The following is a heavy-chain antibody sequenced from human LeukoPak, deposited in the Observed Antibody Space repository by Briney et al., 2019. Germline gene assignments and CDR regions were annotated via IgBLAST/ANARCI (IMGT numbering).Heavy chain of an antibody. D-gene: IGHD2-8*02. CDR2: IRYDGSNK. Sequence: PGGSLRLSCAASGFTFLSYGMHWVRQAPGKGLEWVAFIRYDGSNKYYADSVKGRFTISRDNSKNTLYLQMNSLRAEDTAVFYFAKDYWTGDGESFDYWGQGTLVTVSS. J-gene: IGHJ4*02. CDR1: GFTFLSYG. CDR3: AKDYWTGDGESFDY. V-gene: IGHV3-30*02.